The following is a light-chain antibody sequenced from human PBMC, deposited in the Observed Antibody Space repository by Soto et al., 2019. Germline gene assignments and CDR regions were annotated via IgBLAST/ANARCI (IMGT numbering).Light chain of an antibody. Sequence: ETVLTHSPGTLSLSRGDRATLSSRASQNVRNNYLAWLQQKPGQAPSLRISCASTRATGVPDRFSCSGSGTDFTLTISRLEPEDFAVYYGQQDGGSGTLGKGTKVDIK. CDR3: QQDGGSGT. CDR2: CAS. CDR1: QNVRNNY. V-gene: IGKV3-20*01. J-gene: IGKJ1*01.